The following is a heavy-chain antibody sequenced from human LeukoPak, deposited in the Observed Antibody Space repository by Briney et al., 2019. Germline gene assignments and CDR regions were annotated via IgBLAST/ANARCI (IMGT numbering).Heavy chain of an antibody. Sequence: PSETLSLTCTVSDGSISGFYWSWIRQPPGKGLEWIGSIYYGGSTYYNPSLKSRVTISSDTFKNQFSLNLKSVTATDTAVYYCARRSHCMGGSCPPVWGQGTTVTVSS. CDR3: ARRSHCMGGSCPPV. CDR1: DGSISGFY. CDR2: IYYGGST. V-gene: IGHV4-59*05. D-gene: IGHD2-15*01. J-gene: IGHJ6*02.